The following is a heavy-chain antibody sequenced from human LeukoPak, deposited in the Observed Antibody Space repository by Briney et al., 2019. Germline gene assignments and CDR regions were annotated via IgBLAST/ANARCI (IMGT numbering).Heavy chain of an antibody. V-gene: IGHV1-2*02. J-gene: IGHJ4*02. CDR3: ARVGKGWDYYGSGSYRPPGY. D-gene: IGHD3-10*01. CDR1: GYTFTGYY. CDR2: INPNSGGT. Sequence: ASVKVSCKASGYTFTGYYMHWVRQAPGQGLEWMGWINPNSGGTNYAQKFQGRVTMTRDTSISTAYMELSRLRSDDTAVYYCARVGKGWDYYGSGSYRPPGYWGQGTLVTVSS.